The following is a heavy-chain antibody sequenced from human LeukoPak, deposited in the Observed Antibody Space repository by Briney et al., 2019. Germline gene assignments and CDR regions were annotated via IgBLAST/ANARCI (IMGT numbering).Heavy chain of an antibody. CDR2: IRYDGSNK. CDR3: AIDESTTFGY. V-gene: IGHV3-30*02. D-gene: IGHD3-10*02. J-gene: IGHJ4*02. Sequence: PGGSLRLSCAASGFTFSSYWMHWVRQAPGKGLEWVAFIRYDGSNKYYADSVKGRFTISRDSSKNTLYLQMNSLRPEDTGVYYCAIDESTTFGYWGQGTLVTVSS. CDR1: GFTFSSYW.